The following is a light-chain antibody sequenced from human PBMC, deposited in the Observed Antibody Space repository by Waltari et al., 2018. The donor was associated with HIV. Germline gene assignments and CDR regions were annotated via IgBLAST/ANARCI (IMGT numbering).Light chain of an antibody. V-gene: IGKV3-20*01. Sequence: EIVLMQSPGILSLSPGERVTLSCRASQYVSSTPLAWYQQRPGQAPRLFIYGASNRATGIPDRFSGGGSGTDFTLTISSLEPEDSAVYFCQQYGDSPLTFGPGTKVEVK. CDR3: QQYGDSPLT. CDR2: GAS. J-gene: IGKJ3*01. CDR1: QYVSSTP.